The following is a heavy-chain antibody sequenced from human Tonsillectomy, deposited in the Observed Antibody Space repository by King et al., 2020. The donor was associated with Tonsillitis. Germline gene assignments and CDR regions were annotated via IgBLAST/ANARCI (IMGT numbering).Heavy chain of an antibody. V-gene: IGHV1-18*01. J-gene: IGHJ4*02. CDR3: ARESHTYYYDRSGYSPFDY. D-gene: IGHD3-22*01. CDR1: GYTFTSYG. CDR2: ISAYNGNT. Sequence: QLVQSGAEVKKPGASVKVSCKASGYTFTSYGISWVRQAPGQGLEWMGWISAYNGNTNYAQKLQGRVTMTTDTSTSTAYMELRSLRSDDTAVYYCARESHTYYYDRSGYSPFDYWGQGTLVTVSS.